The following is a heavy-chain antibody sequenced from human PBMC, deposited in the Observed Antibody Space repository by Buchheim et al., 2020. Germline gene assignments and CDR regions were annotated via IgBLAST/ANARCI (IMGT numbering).Heavy chain of an antibody. Sequence: QVQLQESGPGLVKPSQTLSLTCTVSGGSISSGDYYWSWIRQPPGKGLEWIGYIYYSWSTYYNPSLKSRVTISVDTSKTQFSLKLSSVTAADTAVYYCARGSDYYDSSGYYSWFDPWGQGTL. CDR1: GGSISSGDYY. V-gene: IGHV4-30-4*01. CDR3: ARGSDYYDSSGYYSWFDP. J-gene: IGHJ5*02. CDR2: IYYSWST. D-gene: IGHD3-22*01.